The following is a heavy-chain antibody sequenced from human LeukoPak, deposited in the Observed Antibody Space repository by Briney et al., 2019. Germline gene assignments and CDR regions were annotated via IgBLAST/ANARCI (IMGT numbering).Heavy chain of an antibody. CDR3: ARDSSGYYPNWFDP. Sequence: GASVKVSCKASVYTFTSYDINWVRQATGQGLEWMGWMNPNSGNTGYAQKFQDRVTMTRNTSTSTAYMELRSLRSEDTAVYYCARDSSGYYPNWFDPWGQGTLVTVSS. D-gene: IGHD3-22*01. V-gene: IGHV1-8*01. J-gene: IGHJ5*02. CDR2: MNPNSGNT. CDR1: VYTFTSYD.